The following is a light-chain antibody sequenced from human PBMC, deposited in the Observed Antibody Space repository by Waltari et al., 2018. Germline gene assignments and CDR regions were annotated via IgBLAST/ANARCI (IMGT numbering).Light chain of an antibody. CDR3: QQSYSGPYT. J-gene: IGKJ2*01. CDR2: AAS. CDR1: QTITTF. V-gene: IGKV1-39*01. Sequence: DIQMTQSPSSLSASVGARVTITCRASQTITTFLNWYQQKPGKAPKLLIYAASDLQSGVPSRFSGSGSGTDFTLTISSLQLEDFATYYCQQSYSGPYTFGQGTKVEIK.